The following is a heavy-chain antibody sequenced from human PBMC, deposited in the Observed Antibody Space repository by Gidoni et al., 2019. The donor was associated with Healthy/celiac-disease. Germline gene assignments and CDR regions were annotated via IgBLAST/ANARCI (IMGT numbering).Heavy chain of an antibody. CDR3: AKLRGYSGYDPFDY. J-gene: IGHJ4*02. V-gene: IGHV3-23*01. CDR1: FSSYA. CDR2: ISGSGGST. D-gene: IGHD5-12*01. Sequence: FSSYATSWVRQAPGKGLEWVSAISGSGGSTYYADSVKGRFTISRDNSKNTLYLQMNSLRAEDTAVYYCAKLRGYSGYDPFDYWGQGTLVTVSS.